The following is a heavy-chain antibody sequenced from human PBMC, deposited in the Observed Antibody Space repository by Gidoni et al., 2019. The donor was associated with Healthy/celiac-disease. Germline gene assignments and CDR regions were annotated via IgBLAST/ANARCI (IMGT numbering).Heavy chain of an antibody. CDR2: INPSGGST. J-gene: IGHJ6*03. CDR1: GYTFTSYY. D-gene: IGHD3-22*01. CDR3: ARDFDYYDSSGYYQRYYYYMDV. V-gene: IGHV1-46*01. Sequence: QVQLVQSGAEVKKPGASVKVSCKASGYTFTSYYMHWVRQAPGQGLEWMGIINPSGGSTSYAQKFQGRVTMTRDTSTSTVYMELSSLRSEDTAVYYCARDFDYYDSSGYYQRYYYYMDVWGKGTTVTVSS.